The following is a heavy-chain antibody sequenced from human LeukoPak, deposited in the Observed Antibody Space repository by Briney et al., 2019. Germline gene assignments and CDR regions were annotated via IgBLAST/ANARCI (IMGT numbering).Heavy chain of an antibody. V-gene: IGHV4-59*01. J-gene: IGHJ4*02. CDR2: IYYSGST. D-gene: IGHD2-2*01. CDR3: ARVGGVCSSTSCQGTWFDY. Sequence: SETLSLTCTVSGGSISSYYWSWIRQPPGKGLEWIGYIYYSGSTNYNPSLRSRVTISVDTSKNQFSLKLSSVTAADTAVYYCARVGGVCSSTSCQGTWFDYWGPGTLVTVSS. CDR1: GGSISSYY.